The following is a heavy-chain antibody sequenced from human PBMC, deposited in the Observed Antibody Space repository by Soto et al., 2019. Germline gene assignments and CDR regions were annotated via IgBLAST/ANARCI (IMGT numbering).Heavy chain of an antibody. CDR2: IIPILGIA. J-gene: IGHJ4*02. CDR3: ARDRGSYGLSNAFDY. D-gene: IGHD5-18*01. CDR1: GGTFSSYT. V-gene: IGHV1-69*02. Sequence: SVKVSCKASGGTFSSYTISWLLQAPGQGLEWMGRIIPILGIANYAQKFQGRVTITADKSTSTAYMELSSLRSEDTAVYYCARDRGSYGLSNAFDYWGQGTLVTVSS.